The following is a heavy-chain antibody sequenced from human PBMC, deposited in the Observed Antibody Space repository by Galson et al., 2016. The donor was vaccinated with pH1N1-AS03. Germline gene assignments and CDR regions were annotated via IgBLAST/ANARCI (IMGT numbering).Heavy chain of an antibody. CDR1: GYTLTAYY. CDR3: AKASAAAGTRTFDY. D-gene: IGHD6-13*01. Sequence: SVKVSCKVSGYTLTAYYIHWVRQAPGQGLEWMGLINPKTEGTYSAQKFQGRVTMTRDTSVSTAYMELTWLTSDDTAVYYCAKASAAAGTRTFDYWGQGTLVTVSS. J-gene: IGHJ4*02. V-gene: IGHV1-2*06. CDR2: INPKTEGT.